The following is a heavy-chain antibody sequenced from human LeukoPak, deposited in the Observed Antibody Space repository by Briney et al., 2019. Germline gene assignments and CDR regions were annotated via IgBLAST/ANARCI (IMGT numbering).Heavy chain of an antibody. CDR1: GFTFSSYW. CDR2: IKQDGSEK. Sequence: PGGSLRLSCAASGFTFSSYWMSWVRQAPGKGLEWVANIKQDGSEKYYVDSVKGRFTISRDNAKNSLYLQMNSLRAEDTAVYYCAREGRKTAQPIDYWSQGTLVTVSS. V-gene: IGHV3-7*01. CDR3: AREGRKTAQPIDY. D-gene: IGHD1-14*01. J-gene: IGHJ4*02.